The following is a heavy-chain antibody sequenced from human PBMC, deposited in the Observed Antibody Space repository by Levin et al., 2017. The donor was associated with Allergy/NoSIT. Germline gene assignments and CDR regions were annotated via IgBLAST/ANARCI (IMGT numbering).Heavy chain of an antibody. Sequence: GGSLRLSCAASGFDFSGSAMTWVRQAPGKGLEWVSAISISGSDTYYADSVKGRFTISRDNSKNTLYLQMNSLRAEDTAVYYCAKELRPNDYWGQGTLVTVSS. V-gene: IGHV3-23*01. D-gene: IGHD2-21*02. CDR1: GFDFSGSA. CDR3: AKELRPNDY. J-gene: IGHJ4*02. CDR2: ISISGSDT.